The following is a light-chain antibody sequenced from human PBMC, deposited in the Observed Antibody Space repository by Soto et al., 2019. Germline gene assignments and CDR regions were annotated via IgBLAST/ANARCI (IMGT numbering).Light chain of an antibody. CDR2: GAS. CDR1: QSVRSDY. CDR3: QQFGRSPSVYT. V-gene: IGKV3-20*01. J-gene: IGKJ2*01. Sequence: EIVLTQSPGTLSLSPGERATLSCRASQSVRSDYLAWYQQKPGQAPRLLIYGASSRATGIPDRFSGSGSGTDFTLTISRLEPEDFAVYYSQQFGRSPSVYTFGQGTKLEIK.